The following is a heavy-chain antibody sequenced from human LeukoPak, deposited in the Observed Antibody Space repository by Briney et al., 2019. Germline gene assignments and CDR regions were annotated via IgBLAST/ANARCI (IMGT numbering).Heavy chain of an antibody. V-gene: IGHV1-46*01. CDR1: AYTFTDYY. CDR2: IDPSGGST. D-gene: IGHD2-2*01. Sequence: ASVKVSCKASAYTFTDYYMHWVRQAPGQGLEWMGIIDPSGGSTNYAQKFQGRVTMTRDTSTSTVYMELSSLRSDDTAVYYCARGGCTSTSCYDYWGQGSLVTVSS. J-gene: IGHJ4*02. CDR3: ARGGCTSTSCYDY.